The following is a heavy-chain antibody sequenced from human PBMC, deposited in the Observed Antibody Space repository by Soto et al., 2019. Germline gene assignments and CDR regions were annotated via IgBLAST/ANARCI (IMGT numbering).Heavy chain of an antibody. J-gene: IGHJ6*02. CDR2: IIPIFGTA. CDR3: ARELRHSSSWKYYYYYGMDV. Sequence: QVQLVQSGAEVKKPGSSVKVSCKASGGTFSSYAISWVRQAPGQGLEWMGGIIPIFGTANYAQKFQGRVTITADESTSTAYMELSSLRSEDTAVYYCARELRHSSSWKYYYYYGMDVWGQGTTVTVSS. D-gene: IGHD6-13*01. CDR1: GGTFSSYA. V-gene: IGHV1-69*01.